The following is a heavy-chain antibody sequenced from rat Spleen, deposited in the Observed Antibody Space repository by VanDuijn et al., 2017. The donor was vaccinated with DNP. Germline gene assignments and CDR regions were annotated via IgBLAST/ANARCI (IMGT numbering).Heavy chain of an antibody. CDR2: INTGGGNT. CDR3: ASSYSSYIFDY. Sequence: KGLEWVASINTGGGNTYYRDSVKGRFTISRDNAKSTHYLQMDSLRSEDTDTYYCASSYSSYIFDYWCQGVMVTVSS. J-gene: IGHJ2*01. V-gene: IGHV5-25*01. D-gene: IGHD1-2*01.